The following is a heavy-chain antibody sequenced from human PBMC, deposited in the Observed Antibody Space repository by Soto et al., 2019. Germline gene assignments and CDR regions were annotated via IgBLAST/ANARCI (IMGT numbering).Heavy chain of an antibody. CDR1: GFTFSSYA. V-gene: IGHV3-30-3*01. J-gene: IGHJ6*02. Sequence: QVQLVESGGGVVQPGRSLRLSCAASGFTFSSYAMHWVRQAPGKGLEWVAVISYDGSNKYYADSVKGRFTISRDNSKNRLNLQMNSQRAEDTAVYYCAREVRPYSSSWYWGTYYDYGMDVWGQGTKVTVSS. CDR2: ISYDGSNK. D-gene: IGHD6-13*01. CDR3: AREVRPYSSSWYWGTYYDYGMDV.